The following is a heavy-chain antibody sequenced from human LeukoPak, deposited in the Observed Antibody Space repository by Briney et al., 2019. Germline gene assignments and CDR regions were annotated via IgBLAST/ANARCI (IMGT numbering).Heavy chain of an antibody. CDR3: ARGLHSYGYGWFDP. D-gene: IGHD5-18*01. V-gene: IGHV1-24*01. CDR2: FDPEDGET. CDR1: GYTLTELS. J-gene: IGHJ5*02. Sequence: ASVKVSCKVSGYTLTELSMHWVRQAPGKGLEWMGGFDPEDGETIYAQKFQGRVTMTEDTSTDTVYMELSSLRSEDTAVYYCARGLHSYGYGWFDPWGQGTPVTVSS.